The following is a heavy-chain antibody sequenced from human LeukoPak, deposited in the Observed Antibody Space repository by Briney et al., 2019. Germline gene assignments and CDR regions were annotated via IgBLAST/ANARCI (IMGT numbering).Heavy chain of an antibody. CDR1: GFTFTSYE. D-gene: IGHD2-2*01. J-gene: IGHJ4*02. CDR2: ISSTGTTI. V-gene: IGHV3-48*03. CDR3: ARALPSTYYYFDY. Sequence: GGSLRLSCAASGFTFTSYEMNWVRQAPGKGLEWVSYISSTGTTISYADSVKGRFTISRDDAKTSLYLQMSSLRAEDTAVYYCARALPSTYYYFDYWGQGTLVTVSS.